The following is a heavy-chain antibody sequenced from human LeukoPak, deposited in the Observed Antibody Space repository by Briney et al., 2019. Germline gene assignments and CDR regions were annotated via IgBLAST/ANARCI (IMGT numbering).Heavy chain of an antibody. V-gene: IGHV3-23*01. CDR3: ARPKYSNSYYWFDP. CDR2: ISGFGGST. J-gene: IGHJ5*02. D-gene: IGHD2-2*01. Sequence: GGSLRLSCAASGFTFSDYAMTWVRQAPGKGLEWFSGISGFGGSTYYADSMKGRFTISRDNSKNTLFLQMHSLRADDTAVYYCARPKYSNSYYWFDPWGQGTLVTVSS. CDR1: GFTFSDYA.